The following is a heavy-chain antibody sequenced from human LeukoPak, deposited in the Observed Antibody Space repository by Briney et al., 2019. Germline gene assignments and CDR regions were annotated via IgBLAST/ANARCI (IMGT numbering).Heavy chain of an antibody. J-gene: IGHJ3*02. D-gene: IGHD5-24*01. Sequence: SQTLSLTCAVSGGSISSGGYSWSWVRQPPGKGLEWIGYIYHSGSTYYNPSLKSRVTISIDTSKNQFSLKLSSVTAADTAMYYCAREMGSSDGIAFDIWGQGTMVTVSS. CDR1: GGSISSGGYS. V-gene: IGHV4-30-2*01. CDR3: AREMGSSDGIAFDI. CDR2: IYHSGST.